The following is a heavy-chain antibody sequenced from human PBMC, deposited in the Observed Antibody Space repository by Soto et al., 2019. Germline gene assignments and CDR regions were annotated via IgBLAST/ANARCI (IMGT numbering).Heavy chain of an antibody. Sequence: QEQLMESGGGVVQPGRSLRLSCVASGFSFSSQAMHWVRQAPGKGLEWVAAISNDGNRQLYADSVKDRFTISRDNSRNTLDLQMNNLRTEDTGVDFCARDIYSYGSVGTPDIWGQGTMVTVSS. V-gene: IGHV3-30-3*01. CDR3: ARDIYSYGSVGTPDI. D-gene: IGHD5-18*01. CDR1: GFSFSSQA. J-gene: IGHJ3*02. CDR2: ISNDGNRQ.